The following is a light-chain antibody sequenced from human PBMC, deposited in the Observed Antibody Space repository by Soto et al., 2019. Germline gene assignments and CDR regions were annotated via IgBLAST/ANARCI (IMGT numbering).Light chain of an antibody. CDR1: QGISSW. J-gene: IGKJ5*01. CDR3: QQRSNWPLT. V-gene: IGKV1-12*01. CDR2: AAS. Sequence: DIQMTQSPSSVSASLGDRVTITCLASQGISSWLAWYQQKPGKAPKLLIYAASSLQSGAPSRFIGSKSGTDCTITISSLEPEDVAVYYCQQRSNWPLTFGQGTRLEIK.